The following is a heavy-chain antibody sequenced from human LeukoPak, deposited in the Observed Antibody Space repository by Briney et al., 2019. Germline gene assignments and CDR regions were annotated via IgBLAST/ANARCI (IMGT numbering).Heavy chain of an antibody. D-gene: IGHD3-22*01. CDR1: GYTFTGYY. Sequence: ASVKVSCKASGYTFTGYYMHWVRQAPGQGLEWMGWINPNSGGTNYAQKFQGRVTMTRDTSISTAYMELSRLRSDDTAVYYCARVLPYYYDSSGYYNAFDIWGQGTVVTVSS. CDR2: INPNSGGT. J-gene: IGHJ3*02. CDR3: ARVLPYYYDSSGYYNAFDI. V-gene: IGHV1-2*02.